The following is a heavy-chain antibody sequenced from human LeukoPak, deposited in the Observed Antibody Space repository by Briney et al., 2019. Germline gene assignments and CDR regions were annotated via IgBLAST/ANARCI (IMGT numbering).Heavy chain of an antibody. CDR3: ARDSHYYDSSGYFDAFDI. J-gene: IGHJ3*02. D-gene: IGHD3-22*01. Sequence: GGSLRLSCAASGFTFSSYWMHWVRQAPGKGLVWVSRVDYDGINTNYADSVKGRFTVSRDNAKNTLYLQMDSLRVEDTAVYYCARDSHYYDSSGYFDAFDIWGQGTMVTVSS. V-gene: IGHV3-74*01. CDR1: GFTFSSYW. CDR2: VDYDGINT.